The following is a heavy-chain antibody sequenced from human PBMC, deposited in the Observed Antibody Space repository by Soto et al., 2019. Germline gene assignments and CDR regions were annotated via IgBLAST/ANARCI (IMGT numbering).Heavy chain of an antibody. J-gene: IGHJ3*02. Sequence: SETLSLTCVVSGGSITSYHWSWIRQFPGKGLEWIAYTAYTGSTYYNPSLKSRVTISVDTSKNQFSLKLSSVTAADTAVYYCARVLPGIDAFDIWGQGTMVTVSS. CDR1: GGSITSYH. V-gene: IGHV4-59*08. CDR3: ARVLPGIDAFDI. CDR2: TAYTGST.